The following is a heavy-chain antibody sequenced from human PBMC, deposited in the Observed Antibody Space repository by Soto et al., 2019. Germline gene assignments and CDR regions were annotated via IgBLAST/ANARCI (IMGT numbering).Heavy chain of an antibody. CDR3: ARDLVDILTGYYIRTKTGPKLYYYGMDV. J-gene: IGHJ6*02. Sequence: GASVKVSCKASGGTFSSYAISWVRQAPGQGLEWMGGIIPIFGTANYAQKFQGRVTITADESTSTAYMELSSLRSEDTAVYYCARDLVDILTGYYIRTKTGPKLYYYGMDVWGQGTTVTVSS. CDR2: IIPIFGTA. D-gene: IGHD3-9*01. V-gene: IGHV1-69*13. CDR1: GGTFSSYA.